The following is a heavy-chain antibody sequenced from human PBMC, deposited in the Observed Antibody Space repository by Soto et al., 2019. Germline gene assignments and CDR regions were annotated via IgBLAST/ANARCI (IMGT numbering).Heavy chain of an antibody. CDR3: TRSDSSPYFYYYYGMDV. J-gene: IGHJ6*02. V-gene: IGHV3-73*01. Sequence: GGSLNLSGAASGFTFSGSAMHWVRKVSWKGLEWVGRIRSKANSYATAYAASVKGRFTISRDDSKNTAYLQMNSLKTEDTAVYYCTRSDSSPYFYYYYGMDVWGQGT. CDR2: IRSKANSYAT. D-gene: IGHD1-26*01. CDR1: GFTFSGSA.